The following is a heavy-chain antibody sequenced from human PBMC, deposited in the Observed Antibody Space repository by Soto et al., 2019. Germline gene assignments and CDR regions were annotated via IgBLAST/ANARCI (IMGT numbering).Heavy chain of an antibody. CDR1: GGTFSSYT. CDR2: IIPILGIA. CDR3: ASVVVVDATSPGYDFDY. D-gene: IGHD2-15*01. Sequence: QVQLVQSGAEVKKPGSSVKVSCKASGGTFSSYTISWVRQAPGQGLEWMGRIIPILGIANYAQKFQGRGTITADKSTSTAYMELSSLRSEDTAVYYCASVVVVDATSPGYDFDYWGQGTLVTVSS. J-gene: IGHJ4*02. V-gene: IGHV1-69*02.